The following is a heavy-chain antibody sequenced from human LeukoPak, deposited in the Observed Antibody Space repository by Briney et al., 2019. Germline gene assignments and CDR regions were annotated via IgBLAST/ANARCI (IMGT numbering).Heavy chain of an antibody. CDR3: ARSVVVTAIEI. D-gene: IGHD2-21*02. CDR1: GGSISSSSYY. CDR2: IYYSGST. V-gene: IGHV4-61*05. Sequence: SETLSLTCTVSGGSISSSSYYWSWIRQPPGKGLEWIGYIYYSGSTNYNPSLKSRVTISVDTSKNQFSLKLSSVTAADTAVYYCARSVVVTAIEIWGQGTMVTVSS. J-gene: IGHJ3*02.